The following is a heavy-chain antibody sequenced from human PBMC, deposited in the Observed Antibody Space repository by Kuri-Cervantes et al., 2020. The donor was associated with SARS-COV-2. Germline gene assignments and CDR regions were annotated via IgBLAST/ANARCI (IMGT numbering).Heavy chain of an antibody. V-gene: IGHV1-18*01. D-gene: IGHD1-7*01. CDR1: GYPFTNFG. J-gene: IGHJ6*02. CDR2: ISTYSGNT. CDR3: ARDSANGTRWGDLNGMDV. Sequence: ASVKVSCKASGYPFTNFGISWLRQAPGRGLEWMGWISTYSGNTIYPQKIQGRVTMTTDTSTSTAYMDLRGLRSDDTAVYYCARDSANGTRWGDLNGMDVWGQGTTVTVSS.